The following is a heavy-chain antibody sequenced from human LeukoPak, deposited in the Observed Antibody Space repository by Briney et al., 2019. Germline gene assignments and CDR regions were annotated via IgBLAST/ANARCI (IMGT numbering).Heavy chain of an antibody. CDR3: ARQEYCSGGSCYTWFDP. CDR2: IYPADSDI. J-gene: IGHJ5*02. V-gene: IGHV5-51*01. Sequence: GESLKISCKGTGYSINNYWIGWVRQMPGKGLEWMGIIYPADSDIRYSPSFQGQVTISADKSISTAYLQWSSLKASDTAMYYCARQEYCSGGSCYTWFDPWGQGTLVIVSS. CDR1: GYSINNYW. D-gene: IGHD2-15*01.